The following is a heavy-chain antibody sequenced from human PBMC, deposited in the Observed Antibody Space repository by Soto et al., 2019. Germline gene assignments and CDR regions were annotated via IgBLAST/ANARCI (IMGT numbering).Heavy chain of an antibody. CDR3: ASKGSSWSPFDY. CDR1: GGTFSSYA. J-gene: IGHJ4*02. D-gene: IGHD6-13*01. V-gene: IGHV1-69*13. CDR2: IIPIFGTA. Sequence: SVKVSCKASGGTFSSYAISWVRQAPGQGLEWMGGIIPIFGTANYAQKFQGRVTITADESTSTAYMELSSLRSEDTAVYYCASKGSSWSPFDYWGQGTLVTVSS.